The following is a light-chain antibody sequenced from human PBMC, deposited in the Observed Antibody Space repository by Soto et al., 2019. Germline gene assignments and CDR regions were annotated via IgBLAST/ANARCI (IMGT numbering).Light chain of an antibody. CDR1: SSDVGAYNY. CDR2: DVT. J-gene: IGLJ1*01. V-gene: IGLV2-14*01. Sequence: SSLTQPSSLSGSPGQSSTISCTGNSSDVGAYNYVSWYQQHPGKVPKLMIYDVTNRPSGVSNRFSGSKSGNTASLTISGLQAEDEADYYCSSYTRTSTDVFGAGNKVTVL. CDR3: SSYTRTSTDV.